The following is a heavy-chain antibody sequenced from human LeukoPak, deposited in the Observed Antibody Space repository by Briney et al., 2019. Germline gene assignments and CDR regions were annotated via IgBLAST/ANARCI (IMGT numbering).Heavy chain of an antibody. CDR1: GGSISSSYW. Sequence: SETLSLTCAVSGGSISSSYWWSWVRQPPGKGLEWIGYIYYSGSTNYNPSLKSRVTISVDTSKNQFSLKLSSVTAADTAVYYCARDIHSSGYGFDYWGQGTLVTVSS. J-gene: IGHJ4*02. V-gene: IGHV4-4*02. CDR2: IYYSGST. CDR3: ARDIHSSGYGFDY. D-gene: IGHD3-22*01.